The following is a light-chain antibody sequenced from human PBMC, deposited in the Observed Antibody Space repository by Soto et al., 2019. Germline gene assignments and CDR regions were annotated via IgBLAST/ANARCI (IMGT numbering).Light chain of an antibody. Sequence: IQMTQSPSSLSASVGDRVTITCQASHDITKYLNWYQQKPGKAPKLLIYATSNLETGVPFRFSGSGSRLNCTITISSVRPENFATYYCHYYENYPPMLTFGLGTKLEMK. V-gene: IGKV1-33*01. CDR2: ATS. J-gene: IGKJ2*01. CDR3: HYYENYPPMLT. CDR1: HDITKY.